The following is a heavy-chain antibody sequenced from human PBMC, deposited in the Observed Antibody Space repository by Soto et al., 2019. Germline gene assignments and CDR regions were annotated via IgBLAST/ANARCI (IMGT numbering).Heavy chain of an antibody. Sequence: GGSLRLSCAVSGFTFASYVMTLVRQSPGKGLEWVSSISATGGSTYYAGSVKGRFTISRDNSKNTLYLQMNSLRAEDTAIYYCANAEHPRRSIGFDYWGKGNMFTVSS. J-gene: IGHJ4*02. D-gene: IGHD3-16*02. CDR3: ANAEHPRRSIGFDY. CDR2: ISATGGST. V-gene: IGHV3-23*01. CDR1: GFTFASYV.